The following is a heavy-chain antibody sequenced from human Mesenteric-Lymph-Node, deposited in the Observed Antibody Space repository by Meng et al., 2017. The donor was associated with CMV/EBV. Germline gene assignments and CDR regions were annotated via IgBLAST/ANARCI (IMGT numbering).Heavy chain of an antibody. J-gene: IGHJ4*02. CDR2: INNGGSTT. Sequence: GESLKISCAASGFTFSSYWMHWVRQAPGKGLVWVSRINNGGSTTNYADSVKGRFTISRDNAKNTLYLQMNSLRPEDTVMYFCARDSYYYDSRGYPFDSWGQGSLVTVSS. CDR3: ARDSYYYDSRGYPFDS. D-gene: IGHD3-22*01. CDR1: GFTFSSYW. V-gene: IGHV3-74*01.